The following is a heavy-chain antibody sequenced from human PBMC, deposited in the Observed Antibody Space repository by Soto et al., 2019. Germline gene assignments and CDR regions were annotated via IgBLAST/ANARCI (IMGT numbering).Heavy chain of an antibody. CDR1: GGSISSGGYY. J-gene: IGHJ6*02. V-gene: IGHV4-31*03. CDR2: IYYSGST. CDR3: ARARGSTYYGMDV. Sequence: SETLSLTCTVSGGSISSGGYYWSWIRQHPGKGLEWIGYIYYSGSTYYNPSLKSRVTISVDTSKNQFPLKLSSVTAADTAVYYCARARGSTYYGMDVWGQGTTVTVSS. D-gene: IGHD3-10*01.